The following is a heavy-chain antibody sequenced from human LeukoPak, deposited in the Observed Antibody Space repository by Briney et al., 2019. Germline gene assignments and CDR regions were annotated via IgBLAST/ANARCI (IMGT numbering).Heavy chain of an antibody. CDR1: GGSISSGSYY. D-gene: IGHD3-3*01. V-gene: IGHV4-61*02. CDR2: IYTSGST. CDR3: ARDRRYDFWSGLEEV. J-gene: IGHJ4*02. Sequence: SETLSLTCTVSGGSISSGSYYWSWIRQPAGKGLEWIGRIYTSGSTNYNPSLKSRVTISVDTSKNQFSLKLSSVTAADAAVYYCARDRRYDFWSGLEEVWGQGTLVTVSS.